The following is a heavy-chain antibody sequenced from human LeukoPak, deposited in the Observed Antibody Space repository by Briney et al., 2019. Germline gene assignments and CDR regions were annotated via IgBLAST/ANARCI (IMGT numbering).Heavy chain of an antibody. CDR2: VYSTGST. J-gene: IGHJ3*02. V-gene: IGHV4-4*07. Sequence: SETLSLTCTVSGVSLRTYYWTWIRQAAGRGLEWIGRVYSTGSTNYNPSLKSRVTMSVDTSKDQFSLHLSSVTAADTAGYYCAGIYGYAFDIWGQATMVIVSA. CDR3: AGIYGYAFDI. CDR1: GVSLRTYY. D-gene: IGHD5-18*01.